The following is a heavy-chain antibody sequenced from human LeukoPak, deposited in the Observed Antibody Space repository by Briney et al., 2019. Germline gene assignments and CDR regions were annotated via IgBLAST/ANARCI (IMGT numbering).Heavy chain of an antibody. J-gene: IGHJ3*02. Sequence: GGSLRLSCTASGFTFGDYAMSWVRQAPGKGLEWVSGISWNSGSIGYADSVKGRFTISRDNAKNSLYLQMNSLRAEDTALYYCAKAVVDTAMVTAFDIWGQGTMVTVSS. V-gene: IGHV3-9*01. CDR1: GFTFGDYA. CDR3: AKAVVDTAMVTAFDI. D-gene: IGHD5-18*01. CDR2: ISWNSGSI.